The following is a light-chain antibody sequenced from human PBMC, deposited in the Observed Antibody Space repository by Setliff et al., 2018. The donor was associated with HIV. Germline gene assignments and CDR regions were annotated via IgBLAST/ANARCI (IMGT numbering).Light chain of an antibody. CDR3: SSYTSSTTWV. V-gene: IGLV2-11*01. CDR1: SSDVGSYNY. Sequence: QSALTQPRSVSGSPGQSVTISCTGTSSDVGSYNYVSWYQQHPGKAPKLMIYDVTKRPSGVPDRFSGSKSGNTASLTISGLRAEDEADYYCSSYTSSTTWVFGTGTKVTVL. CDR2: DVT. J-gene: IGLJ1*01.